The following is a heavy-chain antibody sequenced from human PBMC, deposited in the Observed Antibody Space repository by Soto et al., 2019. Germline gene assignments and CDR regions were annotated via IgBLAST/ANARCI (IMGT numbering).Heavy chain of an antibody. CDR2: IKPTSGGT. J-gene: IGHJ4*02. CDR1: GYTLTGYY. Sequence: ASVKVSCKASGYTLTGYYMHWVRQDPGQGLEWMGWIKPTSGGTNYAQKFQGSVTMTRDTSISTAYMELSRLRSDDTAVYYCARDVKYYYGSGCYSAFDYWGQGTLVTVSS. D-gene: IGHD3-10*01. V-gene: IGHV1-2*04. CDR3: ARDVKYYYGSGCYSAFDY.